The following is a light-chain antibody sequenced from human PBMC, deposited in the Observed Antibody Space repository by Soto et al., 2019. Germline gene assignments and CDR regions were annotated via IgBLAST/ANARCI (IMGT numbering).Light chain of an antibody. V-gene: IGKV3-15*01. CDR3: QQYNVWPLT. CDR2: VAS. CDR1: QSVSSN. J-gene: IGKJ4*01. Sequence: EIVMTQSPATLSVSPGERATLSCRASQSVSSNLAWYQQKPGQTPKLLIYVASTRPSGIPARFSGSGSGTEFTFTISSLQSEDFAVYYCQQYNVWPLTFGGGTKVEFK.